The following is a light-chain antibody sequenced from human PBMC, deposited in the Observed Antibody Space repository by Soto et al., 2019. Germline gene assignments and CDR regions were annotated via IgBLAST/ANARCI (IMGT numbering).Light chain of an antibody. Sequence: QSVLTQPRSVSGTPGQSVTISCTGTSSDVGGYNYVSWYQQHPGKAPKLMIYDVSKRPSGVPDRFSGSNFGNTHSLTISGLQAEDEADYYCCSYAGSYTFGVFGTGTKVTVL. CDR2: DVS. CDR1: SSDVGGYNY. CDR3: CSYAGSYTFGV. J-gene: IGLJ1*01. V-gene: IGLV2-11*01.